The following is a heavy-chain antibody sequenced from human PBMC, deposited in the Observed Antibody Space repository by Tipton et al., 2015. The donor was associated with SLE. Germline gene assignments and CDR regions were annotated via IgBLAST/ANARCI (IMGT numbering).Heavy chain of an antibody. J-gene: IGHJ4*02. D-gene: IGHD6-6*01. Sequence: TLSLTCTVSGGSISSGSYYWSWIRQPAGKGLEWIGRIYTSGSTNYNPSLKSRVTISVDTSKNQFSLKLSSVTAADTAVYYCARGLIAARFDYWGQGTLVTVSP. CDR1: GGSISSGSYY. V-gene: IGHV4-61*02. CDR2: IYTSGST. CDR3: ARGLIAARFDY.